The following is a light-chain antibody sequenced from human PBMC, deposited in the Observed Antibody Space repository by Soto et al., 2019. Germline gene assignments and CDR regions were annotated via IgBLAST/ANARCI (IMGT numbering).Light chain of an antibody. CDR2: AAS. CDR1: QGISSY. Sequence: DIQLTQSPSFLSASVGDRVTITCRASQGISSYLAWYQQKPGKAPKLLIYAASTLQSGVPSRFRGSGSGTEFTLTISSLQPEDFATYYYKQLDTYPLAFGGGTKVEIK. J-gene: IGKJ4*01. CDR3: KQLDTYPLA. V-gene: IGKV1-9*01.